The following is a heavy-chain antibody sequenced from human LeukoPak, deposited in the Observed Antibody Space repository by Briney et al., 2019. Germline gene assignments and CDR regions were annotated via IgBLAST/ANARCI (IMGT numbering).Heavy chain of an antibody. J-gene: IGHJ5*01. CDR3: ARGHPSCYYASGRCFFDP. D-gene: IGHD3-10*01. CDR2: ISPNSGGT. Sequence: GASVKVSCKASGYIFTNYYIQWVRQAPGQGLEWMGMISPNSGGTSYAQRFQDRITMTSDTSTNSVYMELSSLTSDDTAVYYCARGHPSCYYASGRCFFDPWGQGTLVTVSS. V-gene: IGHV1-46*01. CDR1: GYIFTNYY.